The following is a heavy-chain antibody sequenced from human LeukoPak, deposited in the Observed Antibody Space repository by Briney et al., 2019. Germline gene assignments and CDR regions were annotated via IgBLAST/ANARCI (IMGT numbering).Heavy chain of an antibody. CDR1: GFSLSTSGAG. D-gene: IGHD6-6*01. CDR3: ADKDPIIAARWQWDY. J-gene: IGHJ4*02. V-gene: IGHV2-5*01. Sequence: ASGPTLVNPTQTLTLTCTFSGFSLSTSGAGVGWIRQPPGKALEWLALIYWNDNKRYSPSLKSRLTITKDPSKNQVVLTMTNMDPVDTATYYCADKDPIIAARWQWDYWGEGTLVTVSS. CDR2: IYWNDNK.